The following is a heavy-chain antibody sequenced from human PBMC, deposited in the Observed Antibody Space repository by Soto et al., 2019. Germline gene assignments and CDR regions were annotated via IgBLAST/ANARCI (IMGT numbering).Heavy chain of an antibody. V-gene: IGHV4-59*01. CDR2: IYYSGNT. CDR1: GVSISSYY. Sequence: QVQLQESGPGLVQPSETLSLTCTVSGVSISSYYWSWIRQPPGKGLEWIGYIYYSGNTNYNPSLKSRVTISVDTSKNQFSLNLTSVTAADTAMYYCARGGGNFDSWGQGTLVTVSS. J-gene: IGHJ4*02. CDR3: ARGGGNFDS.